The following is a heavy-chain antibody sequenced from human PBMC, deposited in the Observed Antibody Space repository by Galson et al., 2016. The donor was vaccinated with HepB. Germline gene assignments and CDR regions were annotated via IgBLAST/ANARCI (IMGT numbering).Heavy chain of an antibody. CDR2: ISYDGSNK. J-gene: IGHJ6*03. CDR1: GFTFSNYG. V-gene: IGHV3-30*18. CDR3: AKVTKVRYFYYMDV. Sequence: SLRLSCAASGFTFSNYGMHWVRQAPGKGLEWVAVISYDGSNKYYADSVMGRFTISRDNSKNTLYLQMNSLRAEDTAVYYCAKVTKVRYFYYMDVWGKGTTVTVSS. D-gene: IGHD2/OR15-2a*01.